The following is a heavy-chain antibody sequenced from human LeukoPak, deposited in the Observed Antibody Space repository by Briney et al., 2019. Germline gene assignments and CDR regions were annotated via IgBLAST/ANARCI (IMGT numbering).Heavy chain of an antibody. Sequence: GGSLRLSCAASGFTFTTYWMTWVRQAPGKGLEWVANIKQDGSEQHYVDSVKGRFTVSRDNAKNSVSLQMNSLRAEDTAVYYCARARYCCTTSCNYMDVWGKGTTVTVSS. V-gene: IGHV3-7*01. CDR1: GFTFTTYW. D-gene: IGHD2-2*01. CDR2: IKQDGSEQ. J-gene: IGHJ6*03. CDR3: ARARYCCTTSCNYMDV.